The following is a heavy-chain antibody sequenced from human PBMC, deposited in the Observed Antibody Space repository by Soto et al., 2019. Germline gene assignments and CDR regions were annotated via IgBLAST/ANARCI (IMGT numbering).Heavy chain of an antibody. V-gene: IGHV3-33*08. D-gene: IGHD3-3*01. J-gene: IGHJ6*02. CDR1: GFTFSSYW. Sequence: GGSLRLSCAASGFTFSSYWMSWVRQAPGKGLEWVAVIWYDGSNKYYADSVKGRFTISRDNSKNTLYLQMNSLRAEDTAVYYCARVGTIFGVVIDPHYYYYGMDVWGQGTTVTVSS. CDR3: ARVGTIFGVVIDPHYYYYGMDV. CDR2: IWYDGSNK.